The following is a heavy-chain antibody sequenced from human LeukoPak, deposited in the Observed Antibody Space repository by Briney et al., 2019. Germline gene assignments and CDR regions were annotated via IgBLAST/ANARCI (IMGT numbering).Heavy chain of an antibody. V-gene: IGHV3-23*01. D-gene: IGHD5-12*01. Sequence: GGSLRLSCAASGFTFSSYSLSWVRQAPGKGLEGVSAISSSGGCTYYADFVKGRFTISRGNSKNTLYLQMNSLRAEDTAVYYCAKGSVDIVHDYWGQGNLATVSS. CDR3: AKGSVDIVHDY. CDR2: ISSSGGCT. CDR1: GFTFSSYS. J-gene: IGHJ4*02.